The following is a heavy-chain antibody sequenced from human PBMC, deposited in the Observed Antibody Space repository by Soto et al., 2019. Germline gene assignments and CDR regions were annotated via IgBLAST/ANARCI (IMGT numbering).Heavy chain of an antibody. CDR1: GYAFSVYY. V-gene: IGHV1-2*04. CDR2: INPNSGGT. D-gene: IGHD3-16*01. CDR3: ARAGGIDAFDI. J-gene: IGHJ3*02. Sequence: SVNVSWKAAGYAFSVYYMHWGRQAPGQGLEWMGWINPNSGGTNYAQKFQGWVTMTRDTSISTAYMELSRLRSDDTAVYYCARAGGIDAFDIWGQGTMVTVSS.